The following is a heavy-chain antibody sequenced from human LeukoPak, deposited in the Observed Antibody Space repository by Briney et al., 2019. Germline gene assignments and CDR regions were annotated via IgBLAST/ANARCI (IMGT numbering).Heavy chain of an antibody. CDR2: ISSSSSYI. CDR3: ARDRGIPSDSSGYSS. V-gene: IGHV3-21*01. Sequence: GGSLRLSCAASGFTFSSYSMTWVRQAPGKGLEWVSSISSSSSYIYYADSVKGRFTISRDNAKNSLYLQMNSLRAEDTAVYYCARDRGIPSDSSGYSSWGQGTLVTVSS. D-gene: IGHD3-22*01. J-gene: IGHJ4*02. CDR1: GFTFSSYS.